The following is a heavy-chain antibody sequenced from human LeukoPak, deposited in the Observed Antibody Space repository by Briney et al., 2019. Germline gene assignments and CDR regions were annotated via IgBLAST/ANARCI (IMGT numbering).Heavy chain of an antibody. CDR3: ARDQNEWYGDYYFDY. CDR1: GESFSGYF. J-gene: IGHJ4*02. Sequence: SETLSLTCAVYGESFSGYFWNWIRQPPGKGLEWIGEINHSGSTSNHNPSLKSRVTMSVDTSKNQFSLKLSSVTAADTAVYYCARDQNEWYGDYYFDYWGQGTLVTVSS. CDR2: INHSGSTS. D-gene: IGHD3-3*01. V-gene: IGHV4-34*01.